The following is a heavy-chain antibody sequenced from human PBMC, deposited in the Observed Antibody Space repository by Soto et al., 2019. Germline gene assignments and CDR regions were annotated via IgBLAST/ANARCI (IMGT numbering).Heavy chain of an antibody. CDR2: IYSGGST. V-gene: IGHV3-53*04. J-gene: IGHJ2*01. CDR3: ARLWFGESTNRYFDL. Sequence: EVQLVESGGGLVQPGGSLRLSCAASGFTVSSNYMSWVRQAPGKGLEWVSVIYSGGSTYYADSVKGRFTISRHNSKNTLYLQMNSLRAEDTAVYYCARLWFGESTNRYFDLWGRGTLVTVSS. CDR1: GFTVSSNY. D-gene: IGHD3-10*01.